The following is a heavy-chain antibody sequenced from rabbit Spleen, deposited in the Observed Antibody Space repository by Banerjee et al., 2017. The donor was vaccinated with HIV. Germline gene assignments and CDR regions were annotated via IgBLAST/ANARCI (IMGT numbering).Heavy chain of an antibody. Sequence: QSLEESGGDLVKPEGSLTLTCKASGFSFSDRDVMCWVRQAPGKGLEWIACINTATAKGVYASWVNGRFTISKTSSTTVTLQMTSLTAADTATYFCARDAGTSFSTYGMDLWGQGTLVTVS. CDR2: INTATAKG. D-gene: IGHD8-1*01. J-gene: IGHJ6*01. CDR1: GFSFSDRDV. CDR3: ARDAGTSFSTYGMDL. V-gene: IGHV1S40*01.